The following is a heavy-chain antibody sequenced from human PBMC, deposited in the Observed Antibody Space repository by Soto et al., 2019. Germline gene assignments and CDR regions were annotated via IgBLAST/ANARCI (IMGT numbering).Heavy chain of an antibody. Sequence: ASVKVSCKASGYTFTGYYMHWVRPAPGQGLEWMGWINPKSGATNYAQKFQGRVTMTRDTSITTAYMELSRLRAEDTAVYYCAKDFYQLLWPIYYYYGMDVWGQGTTVTVSS. V-gene: IGHV1-2*02. CDR2: INPKSGAT. CDR1: GYTFTGYY. D-gene: IGHD2-2*01. CDR3: AKDFYQLLWPIYYYYGMDV. J-gene: IGHJ6*02.